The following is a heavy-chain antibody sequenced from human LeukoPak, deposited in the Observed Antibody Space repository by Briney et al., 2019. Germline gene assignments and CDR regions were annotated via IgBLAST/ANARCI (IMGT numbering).Heavy chain of an antibody. CDR1: GFTFSSYA. CDR3: AKGNDYGDYVVYFDY. V-gene: IGHV3-23*01. Sequence: GGSLGLSCAASGFTFSSYAMSWVRQAPGKGLEWVSAISGSGGSTYYADSVKGRFTISRDNSKNTLYLQMNSLRAEDTAVYYCAKGNDYGDYVVYFDYWGQGTLVTVSS. J-gene: IGHJ4*02. D-gene: IGHD4-17*01. CDR2: ISGSGGST.